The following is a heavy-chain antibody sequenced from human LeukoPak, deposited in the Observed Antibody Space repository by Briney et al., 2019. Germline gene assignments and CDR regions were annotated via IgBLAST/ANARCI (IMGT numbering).Heavy chain of an antibody. Sequence: GRTLRLSCAASGFSFSTYGMHWVRQAPGKGLEWVAMIWYDASGQHYADSVKGRFTISRDTSKNTLYLQMNSLRAEDTAVYFCAGDSLYDDNGYYHYFDYWGQGTLVTVSS. J-gene: IGHJ4*02. CDR3: AGDSLYDDNGYYHYFDY. CDR1: GFSFSTYG. D-gene: IGHD3-22*01. V-gene: IGHV3-33*01. CDR2: IWYDASGQ.